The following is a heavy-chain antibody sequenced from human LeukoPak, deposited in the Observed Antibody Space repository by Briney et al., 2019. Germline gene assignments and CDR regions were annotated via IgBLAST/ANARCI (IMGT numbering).Heavy chain of an antibody. Sequence: ASVKVSCKASGYTFTSYAMHWVRQAPGQRLEWMGWINAGNGNTKYSQKFQGRVTITRDTSASTAYMELSSLRSEDTAVYYCARQTVVDWYFDLWGRGTLVTVSS. D-gene: IGHD4-23*01. V-gene: IGHV1-3*01. CDR1: GYTFTSYA. CDR3: ARQTVVDWYFDL. CDR2: INAGNGNT. J-gene: IGHJ2*01.